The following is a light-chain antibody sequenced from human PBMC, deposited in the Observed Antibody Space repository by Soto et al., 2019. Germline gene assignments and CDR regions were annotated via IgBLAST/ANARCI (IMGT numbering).Light chain of an antibody. CDR2: GAS. J-gene: IGKJ2*01. Sequence: EIVMTQSPATLSVSPGERVTLSCRASQSVSSNLAWYQQKPGQAPRLLIYGASTRATGIPARFSGSGSGTEFTLTIGSLQSEDFAVYYCLQYNDWPSYTFGQGTKVDIK. V-gene: IGKV3-15*01. CDR1: QSVSSN. CDR3: LQYNDWPSYT.